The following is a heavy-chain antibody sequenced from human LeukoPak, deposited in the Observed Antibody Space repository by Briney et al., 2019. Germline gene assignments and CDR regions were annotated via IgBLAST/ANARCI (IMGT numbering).Heavy chain of an antibody. CDR2: IYYSGTT. CDR1: GGPISGSHYY. D-gene: IGHD6-6*01. V-gene: IGHV4-39*01. J-gene: IGHJ4*02. CDR3: ARHSSAARPNFDY. Sequence: PSETLSLTCTVSGGPISGSHYYWRWIRQPPGKGLEWIWSIYYSGTTYYNPSLKRRVSISLDTSKNQFSLEVTSMTAADTAVYYCARHSSAARPNFDYWGQGTLVTVSS.